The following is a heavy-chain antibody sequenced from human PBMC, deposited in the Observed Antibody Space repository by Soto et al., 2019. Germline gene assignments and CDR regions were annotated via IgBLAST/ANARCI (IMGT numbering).Heavy chain of an antibody. CDR2: IYYSGST. CDR3: ARQGVSKQDGFDY. D-gene: IGHD3-10*01. V-gene: IGHV4-39*01. J-gene: IGHJ4*02. CDR1: GGSISSSSYY. Sequence: PXETLSLTCTVSGGSISSSSYYWGWIRQPPGKGLEWIGSIYYSGSTYYNPSLKSRVTISVDTSKNQFSLKLSSVTAADTAVYYCARQGVSKQDGFDYWGQGPLVTVSS.